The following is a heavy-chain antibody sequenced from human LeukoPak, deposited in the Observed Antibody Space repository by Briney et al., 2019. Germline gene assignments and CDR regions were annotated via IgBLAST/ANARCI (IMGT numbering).Heavy chain of an antibody. CDR1: GGTFNSYA. CDR3: ARGIKLWFYFDS. CDR2: IIPLFNTA. Sequence: ASVKVSCKASGGTFNSYAITWVRQAPGQGLEWMGGIIPLFNTANYAQKFQGRVTITADESTTTAYMELSSLGSEDTAVYYCARGIKLWFYFDSWGQGTRVTVSS. J-gene: IGHJ4*02. D-gene: IGHD5-18*01. V-gene: IGHV1-69*13.